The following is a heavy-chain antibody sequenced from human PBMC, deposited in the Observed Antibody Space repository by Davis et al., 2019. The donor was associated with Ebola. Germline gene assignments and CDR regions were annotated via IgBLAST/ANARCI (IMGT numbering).Heavy chain of an antibody. CDR1: GGSFSGYY. CDR2: IYYSGST. CDR3: AGDILP. Sequence: SETLSLTCAVYGGSFSGYYWSWIRQPPGKGLEWIGYIYYSGSTYYNPSLKSRVTISVDTSKNQFSLKLSSVTAADTAVYYYAGDILPWGQGTLVTVSS. V-gene: IGHV4-59*04. D-gene: IGHD3-9*01. J-gene: IGHJ5*02.